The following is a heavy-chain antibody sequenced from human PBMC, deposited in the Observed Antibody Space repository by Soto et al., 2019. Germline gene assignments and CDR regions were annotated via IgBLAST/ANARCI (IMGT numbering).Heavy chain of an antibody. J-gene: IGHJ5*02. CDR2: ISSSSSYI. Sequence: GXSLRLSCAASGFTFSSYSMNWVRQAPVKGLEWVSSISSSSSYIYYADSVKGRFTISRDNAKNSLYLQMNSLRAEDTAVYYCARVARSNNWFDPWGQGTLVTVSS. V-gene: IGHV3-21*01. D-gene: IGHD4-17*01. CDR3: ARVARSNNWFDP. CDR1: GFTFSSYS.